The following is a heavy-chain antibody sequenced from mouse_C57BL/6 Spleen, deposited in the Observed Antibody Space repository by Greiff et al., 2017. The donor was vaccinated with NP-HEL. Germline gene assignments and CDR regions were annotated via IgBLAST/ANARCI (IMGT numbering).Heavy chain of an antibody. V-gene: IGHV1-19*01. CDR3: ARGMGSSYPFYAMDY. CDR1: GYTFTDYY. CDR2: INPYNGGT. Sequence: VQLQQSGPVLVKPGASVKMSCKASGYTFTDYYMNWVKQSHGKSLEWIGVINPYNGGTSYNQKFKGKATLTVDKSSSTAYMELNSLTSEDSAVYYCARGMGSSYPFYAMDYWGQGTSVTVSS. D-gene: IGHD1-1*01. J-gene: IGHJ4*01.